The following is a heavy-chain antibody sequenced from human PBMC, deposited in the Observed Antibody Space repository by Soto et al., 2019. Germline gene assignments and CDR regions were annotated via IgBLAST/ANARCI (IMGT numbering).Heavy chain of an antibody. J-gene: IGHJ4*02. V-gene: IGHV1-8*01. CDR2: MNPNTGNS. CDR3: ARRAETNGWNGFGADKYYFDF. CDR1: GYTFTSYD. D-gene: IGHD1-1*01. Sequence: QVQLVQSGAEVRKPGASVKVSCEASGYTFTSYDIYWVRQATGQGLEWMGWMNPNTGNSGYAQKFQGRVTMTSDTSISTAHMELSSLRSDDTAVYYCARRAETNGWNGFGADKYYFDFWGQETLVTVSS.